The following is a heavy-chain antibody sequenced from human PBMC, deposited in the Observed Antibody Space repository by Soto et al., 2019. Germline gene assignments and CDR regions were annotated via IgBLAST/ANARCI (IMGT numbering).Heavy chain of an antibody. J-gene: IGHJ4*02. CDR1: GFTFSSYS. V-gene: IGHV3-21*01. Sequence: EVQLVESGGGLVKPGGSLRLSCAASGFTFSSYSMSWVRQAPGKGLEWVSSISSSSSYIYYADSVKGRFTISRDNAKNSLYLQMNSLRAEDTAVYYCASPNLTSYFDYWGQGTLVTVSS. CDR2: ISSSSSYI. CDR3: ASPNLTSYFDY.